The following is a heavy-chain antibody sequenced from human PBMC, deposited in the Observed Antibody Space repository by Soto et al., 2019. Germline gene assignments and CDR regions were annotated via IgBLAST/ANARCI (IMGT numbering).Heavy chain of an antibody. J-gene: IGHJ6*02. CDR3: ARVTRRLSGYYGLAYGMDV. CDR1: RGTFRSYA. D-gene: IGHD3-22*01. CDR2: IIPIFGTA. V-gene: IGHV1-69*13. Sequence: SVKVSCKASRGTFRSYAISWVRQAPGQGLEWMGGIIPIFGTANYAQKFQGRVTITADESTSTAYMELSSLRSEDTAVYYCARVTRRLSGYYGLAYGMDVWGQGTTVTVSS.